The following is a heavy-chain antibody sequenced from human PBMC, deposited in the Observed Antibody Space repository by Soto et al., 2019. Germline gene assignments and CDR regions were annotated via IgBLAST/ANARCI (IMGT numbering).Heavy chain of an antibody. D-gene: IGHD3-3*01. CDR3: ARDQYYDFWSGYPGGARYGMDV. V-gene: IGHV4-30-4*01. J-gene: IGHJ6*02. Sequence: QVQLQESGPGLVKPSQTLSLTCTVSGGSISSGDYYWSWIRQPPGKGLEWIGYIYYSGSTYYNPSLKSRVTISVDTSKNQFSLKLSSVTAADTAVYYCARDQYYDFWSGYPGGARYGMDVWGQGTTVTVSS. CDR2: IYYSGST. CDR1: GGSISSGDYY.